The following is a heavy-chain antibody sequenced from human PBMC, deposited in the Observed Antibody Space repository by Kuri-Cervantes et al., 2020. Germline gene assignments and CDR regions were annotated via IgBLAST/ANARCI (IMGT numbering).Heavy chain of an antibody. D-gene: IGHD2/OR15-2a*01. Sequence: GESLKISCAASGFTFSSYWMSWVRQAPGKGLEWAANIKQDGSEKYYVDSVKGRFTISRDNSKNTLYLQMNSLRAEDTAVYYCAKNIEYGPDYWGQGTLVTVSS. CDR2: IKQDGSEK. CDR1: GFTFSSYW. V-gene: IGHV3-7*01. J-gene: IGHJ4*02. CDR3: AKNIEYGPDY.